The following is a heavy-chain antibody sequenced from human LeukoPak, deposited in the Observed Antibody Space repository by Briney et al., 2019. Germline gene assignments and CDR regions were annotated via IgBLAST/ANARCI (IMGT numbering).Heavy chain of an antibody. J-gene: IGHJ4*02. Sequence: ASVKVSCKVSGYTLTALSMNWVRQAPGNGLEWMRGFDPEDGETIYAQKFQGRVAMTEDTSTDTAYMELSSLRSEDTAVYYCATERGYSLMATWGQGTLVTVSS. V-gene: IGHV1-24*01. CDR1: GYTLTALS. CDR2: FDPEDGET. D-gene: IGHD5-18*01. CDR3: ATERGYSLMAT.